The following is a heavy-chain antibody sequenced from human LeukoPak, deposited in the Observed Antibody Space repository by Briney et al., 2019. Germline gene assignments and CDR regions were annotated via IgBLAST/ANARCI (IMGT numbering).Heavy chain of an antibody. D-gene: IGHD3-3*01. V-gene: IGHV4-59*08. Sequence: SETLSLTCTVSGGSISSYYWSWIRQPPGKGLEWIGYIYYSGSTNYNPSPKSRVTISVDTSKNQFSLKLSSVTAADTAVYYCARQDYDPPYYYYMDVWGKGTTVTVSS. CDR1: GGSISSYY. CDR2: IYYSGST. CDR3: ARQDYDPPYYYYMDV. J-gene: IGHJ6*03.